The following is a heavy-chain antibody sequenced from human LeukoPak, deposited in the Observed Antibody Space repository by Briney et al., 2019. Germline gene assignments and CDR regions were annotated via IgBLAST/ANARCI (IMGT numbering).Heavy chain of an antibody. D-gene: IGHD3-22*01. CDR2: INPNSGGT. V-gene: IGHV1-2*02. Sequence: ASVKVSCKASGYTFTGYYMHSVRQAPGQGVEWMGGINPNSGGTNYAQKLPGRVTMTRDTSISTAYMELSRLRSDAMAVYYCARPYYYDSSHAFDIWGQGTMVTVSS. J-gene: IGHJ3*02. CDR3: ARPYYYDSSHAFDI. CDR1: GYTFTGYY.